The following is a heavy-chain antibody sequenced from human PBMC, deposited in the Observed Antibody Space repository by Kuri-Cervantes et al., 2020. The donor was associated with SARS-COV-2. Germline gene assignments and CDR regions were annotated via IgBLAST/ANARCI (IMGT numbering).Heavy chain of an antibody. D-gene: IGHD6-19*01. CDR1: GYTFTSYG. J-gene: IGHJ5*02. CDR3: ARVSRAYLSSGWYGWFDP. Sequence: ASVKVSCKASGYTFTSYGISWVRQAPGQGLEWMGWISAYNGNTNYAQKLQGRVTMTTDTSTSTAYMELRSLRSDDTAVYYCARVSRAYLSSGWYGWFDPWGQGTLVTVSS. V-gene: IGHV1-18*04. CDR2: ISAYNGNT.